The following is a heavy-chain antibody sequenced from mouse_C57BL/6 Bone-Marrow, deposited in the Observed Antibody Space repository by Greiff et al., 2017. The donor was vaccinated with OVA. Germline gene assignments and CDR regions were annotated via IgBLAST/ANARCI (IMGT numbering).Heavy chain of an antibody. V-gene: IGHV3-2*02. D-gene: IGHD1-1*01. Sequence: VQLQQSGPGLVKPSQSLSLTCTVTGYSITSDYAWNWIRQFPGNKLEWMGYISYSGSTSYSPSLKSRISITRDTSKNQFFLQFNSVTTEDTATYYSSRASYYYDDSLDYWGQGTTLTVSS. CDR3: SRASYYYDDSLDY. CDR2: ISYSGST. J-gene: IGHJ2*01. CDR1: GYSITSDYA.